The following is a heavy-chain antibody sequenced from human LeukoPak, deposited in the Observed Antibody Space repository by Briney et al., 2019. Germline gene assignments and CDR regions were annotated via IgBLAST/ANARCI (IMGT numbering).Heavy chain of an antibody. Sequence: SGGSLRLSCAASGFTFSSYGMHWVRQAPGKGLEWVAVISYDGGNKYYADSVKGRFTISRDNSKNTLYLQKNSLRAEDTAVYYCAKDADYDILTAPPDYWGQGTLVTVSS. CDR3: AKDADYDILTAPPDY. J-gene: IGHJ4*02. D-gene: IGHD3-9*01. CDR2: ISYDGGNK. V-gene: IGHV3-30*18. CDR1: GFTFSSYG.